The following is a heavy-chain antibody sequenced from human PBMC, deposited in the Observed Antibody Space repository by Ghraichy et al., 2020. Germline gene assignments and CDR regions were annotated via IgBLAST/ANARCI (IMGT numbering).Heavy chain of an antibody. Sequence: SETLSLTCTVSGGSISSYYWSWIRQPPGKGLEWIGYIYYSGSTNYNPSLKSRVTISVDTSKNQFSLKLSSVTAADTAVYYCARDHYYDSSGYHWFDPWGQGTLVTVSS. CDR3: ARDHYYDSSGYHWFDP. J-gene: IGHJ5*02. CDR2: IYYSGST. V-gene: IGHV4-59*01. D-gene: IGHD3-22*01. CDR1: GGSISSYY.